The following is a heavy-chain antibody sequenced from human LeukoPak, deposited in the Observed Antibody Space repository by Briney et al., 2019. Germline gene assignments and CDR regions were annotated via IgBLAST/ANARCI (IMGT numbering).Heavy chain of an antibody. J-gene: IGHJ3*02. CDR3: ARRVVGATDDAFDI. D-gene: IGHD1-26*01. CDR1: GYSVTSYW. CDR2: IYPGDSDT. V-gene: IGHV5-51*01. Sequence: GESLKISCTGSGYSVTSYWIGWVRHMPGKGLEWMGIIYPGDSDTRYIPSFQGQVTISADKSISTAYLQWSSLKASDTAMYYCARRVVGATDDAFDIWGQGTMVTVSS.